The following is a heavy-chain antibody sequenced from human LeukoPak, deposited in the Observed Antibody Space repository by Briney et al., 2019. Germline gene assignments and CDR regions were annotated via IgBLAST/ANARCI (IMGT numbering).Heavy chain of an antibody. D-gene: IGHD2-15*01. CDR2: INHSGST. CDR1: GGSFSGYY. J-gene: IGHJ6*02. CDR3: ARGVRGYCSGGSCYRYYYYGMDV. V-gene: IGHV4-34*01. Sequence: SETLSLTCAVYGGSFSGYYWSWIRQPPGKGLEWIGEINHSGSTNYNPSLKSRVTISVDTSKNQFSLKLSSVTAADTAVYYCARGVRGYCSGGSCYRYYYYGMDVWGQGTTVTVSS.